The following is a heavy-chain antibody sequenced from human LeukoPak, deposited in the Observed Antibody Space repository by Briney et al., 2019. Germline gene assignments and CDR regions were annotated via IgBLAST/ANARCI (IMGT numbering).Heavy chain of an antibody. CDR2: IRYDGSNK. J-gene: IGHJ4*02. V-gene: IGHV3-30*02. Sequence: LGGSLRLSCAASGFTFSSYGMHWVRQAPGKGLEWVAFIRYDGSNKYYADSVKGRFTISRDNSKNTLYLQMNSLRAEDTAVYYCAKDLLYGGAAAQIFDYWGQGTLVTVSS. CDR3: AKDLLYGGAAAQIFDY. CDR1: GFTFSSYG. D-gene: IGHD6-13*01.